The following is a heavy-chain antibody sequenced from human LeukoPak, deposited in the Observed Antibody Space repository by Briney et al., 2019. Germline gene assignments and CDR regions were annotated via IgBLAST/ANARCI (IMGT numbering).Heavy chain of an antibody. CDR1: GFTFSSYA. CDR2: ISYDGSNK. D-gene: IGHD3-22*01. J-gene: IGHJ4*02. V-gene: IGHV3-30-3*01. CDR3: ARDPYYDSSGYYLN. Sequence: GGPLLLSCAASGFTFSSYAMHWVRPAPGKGLEWVAVISYDGSNKYYADSVKGRFTISRDNSKNTLYLQMNSLRAEDTAVYYCARDPYYDSSGYYLNWGQGTLVTVSS.